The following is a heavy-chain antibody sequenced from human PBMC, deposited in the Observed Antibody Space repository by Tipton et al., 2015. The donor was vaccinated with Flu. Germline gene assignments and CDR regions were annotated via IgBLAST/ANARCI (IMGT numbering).Heavy chain of an antibody. J-gene: IGHJ4*02. CDR2: IHRSGNT. CDR3: ARSTYYYGSGSSDY. CDR1: GYSISSGYY. Sequence: LRLSCAVSGYSISSGYYWGWVRQPPGKGLEWIGNIHRSGNTYYNSSLKSRVTISLDKSKNQFSQRLSSVTAADTAVYYCARSTYYYGSGSSDYWGQGTLVTVSS. V-gene: IGHV4-38-2*01. D-gene: IGHD3-10*01.